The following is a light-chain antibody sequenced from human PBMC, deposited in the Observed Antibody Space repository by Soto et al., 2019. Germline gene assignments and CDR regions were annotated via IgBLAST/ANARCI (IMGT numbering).Light chain of an antibody. CDR2: DAS. CDR3: QQRSNLPPT. CDR1: QSVDIY. Sequence: EIVLTQSPATLSLSPGERATLSCRASQSVDIYLAWYRHIPGQAPRLLIYDASNRATDIPDRFSGGGSGTDFTLSISSLEPEDFAVYYCQQRSNLPPTFGQGTRLEIK. J-gene: IGKJ5*01. V-gene: IGKV3-11*01.